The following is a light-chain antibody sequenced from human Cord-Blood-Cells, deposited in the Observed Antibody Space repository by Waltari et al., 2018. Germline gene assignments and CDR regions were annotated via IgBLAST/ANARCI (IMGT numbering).Light chain of an antibody. CDR3: QAWDSSTYV. Sequence: SYELTQPPSVSVSPGQTASITCSGDKLGDKYACWYHQKPGQSPVLVIYQDSKRPSGIPERFSGSNSGNTATLTISGTQAMDEADYYFQAWDSSTYVFGTGTKVTVL. J-gene: IGLJ1*01. CDR1: KLGDKY. V-gene: IGLV3-1*01. CDR2: QDS.